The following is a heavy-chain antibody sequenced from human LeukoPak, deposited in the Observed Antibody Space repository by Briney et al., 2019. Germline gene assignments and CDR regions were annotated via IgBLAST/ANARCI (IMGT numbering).Heavy chain of an antibody. V-gene: IGHV3-30*04. D-gene: IGHD3-16*01. CDR2: ISYDGSNK. CDR1: GFTFTGYA. Sequence: GGSLRLSCAASGFTFTGYAMHWVRQAPGKGLEWVAVISYDGSNKYYADSVKGRFTISRDNPKNTLYLQMSSLRAEDTAVYYCATDYGKDPLYFDYWGQGTLVTVSS. J-gene: IGHJ4*02. CDR3: ATDYGKDPLYFDY.